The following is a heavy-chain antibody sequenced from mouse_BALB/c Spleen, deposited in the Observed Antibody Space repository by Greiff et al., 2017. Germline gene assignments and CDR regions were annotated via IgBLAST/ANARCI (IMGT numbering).Heavy chain of an antibody. CDR1: GFTFTDYY. V-gene: IGHV7-3*02. D-gene: IGHD1-1*01. CDR2: IRNKANGYTT. CDR3: ARDYYGSSYAMDY. J-gene: IGHJ4*01. Sequence: EVKLMESGGGLVQPGGSLRLSCATSGFTFTDYYMSWVRQPPGKALEWLGFIRNKANGYTTEYSASVKGRFTISRDNAKNTLYLQMSSLKSEDTAMYYCARDYYGSSYAMDYWGPGTSVTVSS.